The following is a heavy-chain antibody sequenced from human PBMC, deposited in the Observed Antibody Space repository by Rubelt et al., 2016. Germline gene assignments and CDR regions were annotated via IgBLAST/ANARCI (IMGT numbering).Heavy chain of an antibody. CDR1: GYTFTNHW. J-gene: IGHJ4*02. Sequence: EVQLVQSGAEVKKPGESLKISCKGSGYTFTNHWISWVRQMPGKGLEWMGRIDPSDSYTNYTPPVRGQVSISVDKSISTAYLQWSSLQASDTAMYYCARRNSGTYSPFDYWGQGTMVTVSP. CDR3: ARRNSGTYSPFDY. V-gene: IGHV5-10-1*01. CDR2: IDPSDSYT. D-gene: IGHD1-26*01.